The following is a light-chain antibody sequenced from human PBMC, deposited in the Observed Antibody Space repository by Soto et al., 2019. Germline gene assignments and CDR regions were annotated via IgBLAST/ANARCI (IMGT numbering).Light chain of an antibody. J-gene: IGKJ5*01. CDR1: QSISSY. CDR2: AAS. V-gene: IGKV1-39*01. Sequence: DIQMTQSPSSLSAYVGDRVTITCRASQSISSYLNWYPHKPGRAPKLLIYAASSLQTGVPSRFSGSRSGTDFALTISSLQREDFATYYCQHLDTFPSTFGQGTRLEI. CDR3: QHLDTFPST.